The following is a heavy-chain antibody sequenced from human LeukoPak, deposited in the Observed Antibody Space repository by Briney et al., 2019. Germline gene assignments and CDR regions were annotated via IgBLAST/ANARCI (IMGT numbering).Heavy chain of an antibody. V-gene: IGHV7-4-1*02. CDR1: GYTFTGYY. CDR2: INTNTRNP. D-gene: IGHD2-15*01. CDR3: ARGPEGVVVAATDFDY. Sequence: ASVKASCKASGYTFTGYYMHWVPQAPGQRLEWMGWINTNTRNPTYAQGFTGRFVFSLDNSVSTAYLQISSLKAEESAVYCCARGPEGVVVAATDFDYWGQGTLVTV. J-gene: IGHJ4*02.